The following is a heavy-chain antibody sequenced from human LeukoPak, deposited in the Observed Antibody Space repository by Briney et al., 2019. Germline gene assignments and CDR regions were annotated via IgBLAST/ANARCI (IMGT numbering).Heavy chain of an antibody. V-gene: IGHV4-39*01. CDR3: ARLDFHFDY. J-gene: IGHJ4*02. CDR1: GGSISSSSYY. Sequence: PSETLSLTCTVSGGSISSSSYYWGWIRQPPGKGLEWIGSIYYSGSTYYNPSLKSRVTISVDTSKNQFSLKLSSVAAADTAVYYCARLDFHFDYWGQGTLVTVSS. CDR2: IYYSGST.